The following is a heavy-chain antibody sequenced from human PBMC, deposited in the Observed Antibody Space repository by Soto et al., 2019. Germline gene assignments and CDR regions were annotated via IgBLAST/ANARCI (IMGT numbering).Heavy chain of an antibody. CDR3: AGPPELTRIYYYDGMDV. Sequence: QVQLVQSGAEVQKPGSSVKVSCKASGGTFSSYAISWVRQAPGQGLEWMGGIIPIFGTANYAQKFQGRVTITADESTSTAYMERSRLRSEERAVYYCAGPPELTRIYYYDGMDVGGQGTTVTFSS. V-gene: IGHV1-69*12. CDR1: GGTFSSYA. D-gene: IGHD1-7*01. CDR2: IIPIFGTA. J-gene: IGHJ6*02.